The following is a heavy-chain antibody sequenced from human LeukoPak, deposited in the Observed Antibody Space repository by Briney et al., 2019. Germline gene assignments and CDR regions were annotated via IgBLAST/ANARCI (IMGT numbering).Heavy chain of an antibody. J-gene: IGHJ4*02. CDR3: AKDVGVTTVTTGGY. CDR1: GFTFSSYA. D-gene: IGHD4-17*01. Sequence: PGGSLRLSCAASGFTFSSYAMSWVRQAPGKGLEWVSAISGSGGSTYYADSLKGRFTISRDNSKNTVYLQMNSLRAEDTAVYYCAKDVGVTTVTTGGYWGQGTLVTVSS. CDR2: ISGSGGST. V-gene: IGHV3-23*01.